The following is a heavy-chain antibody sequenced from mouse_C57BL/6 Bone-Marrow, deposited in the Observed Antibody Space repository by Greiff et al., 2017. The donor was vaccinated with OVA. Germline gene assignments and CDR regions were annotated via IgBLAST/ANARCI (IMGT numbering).Heavy chain of an antibody. CDR1: GEACTGYV. CDR3: ARKLWYGSSSFAY. V-gene: IGHV1-9*01. CDR2: ILPANCGT. Sequence: QVQLKQSGAELMKPGASVKISGRGWGEACTGYVIEWVKQRPGHRLEWIGEILPANCGTNDNEKFKGKATFTADTSSNTAYMQLSSLTTEDSAIYYCARKLWYGSSSFAYWGQGTLVTVSA. D-gene: IGHD1-1*01. J-gene: IGHJ3*01.